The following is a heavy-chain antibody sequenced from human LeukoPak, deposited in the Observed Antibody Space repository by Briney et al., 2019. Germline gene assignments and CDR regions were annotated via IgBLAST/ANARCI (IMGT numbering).Heavy chain of an antibody. CDR1: GFAFSSYW. CDR3: ARDAEYSSGWSRYGWFDP. CDR2: INSDGSST. V-gene: IGHV3-74*01. Sequence: GGSLRLSCAASGFAFSSYWMHWVRHAPGKGLVWVSRINSDGSSTSYADSVKGRFTISRDNAKNTLYLQMNSLRAEDTAVYYCARDAEYSSGWSRYGWFDPWGQGTLVTVSS. J-gene: IGHJ5*02. D-gene: IGHD6-19*01.